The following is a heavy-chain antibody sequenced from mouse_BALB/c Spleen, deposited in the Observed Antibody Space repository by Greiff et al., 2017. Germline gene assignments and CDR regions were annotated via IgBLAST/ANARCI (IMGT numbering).Heavy chain of an antibody. D-gene: IGHD1-2*01. CDR3: AREEGTTAPWFAD. J-gene: IGHJ3*01. CDR2: ISCYNGAT. V-gene: IGHV1S34*01. CDR1: GYSFTGYY. Sequence: LVKTGASVKISCKASGYSFTGYYMHWVKQSHGKSLEWIGYISCYNGATSYNQKFKGKATFTVDTSSSTAYMQFNSLTSEDSAVYYCAREEGTTAPWFADWGQGTLVTVSA.